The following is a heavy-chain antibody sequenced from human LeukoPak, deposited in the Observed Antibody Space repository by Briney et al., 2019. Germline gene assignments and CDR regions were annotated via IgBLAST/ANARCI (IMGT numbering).Heavy chain of an antibody. Sequence: PGGSLRLSCAASGFTFSSYSMNWVRQAPGKGLEWVSSISSSSSYIYYADSVKGRFTISRDNAKNSLYLQMNSLRAEDTAVYYCARDISYSSSWSSYYYYCGMDVWGQGTTVTVSS. J-gene: IGHJ6*02. D-gene: IGHD6-13*01. V-gene: IGHV3-21*01. CDR1: GFTFSSYS. CDR2: ISSSSSYI. CDR3: ARDISYSSSWSSYYYYCGMDV.